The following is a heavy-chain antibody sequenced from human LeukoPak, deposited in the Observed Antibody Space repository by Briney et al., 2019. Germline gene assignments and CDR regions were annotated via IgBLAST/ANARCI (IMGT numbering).Heavy chain of an antibody. V-gene: IGHV4-61*02. Sequence: SQTLSLTCTVSGGSISSGSYYWSWIRQPAGMGLEWIGRIYTSGSTNYNPSLKSRVTISVDTSKNQFSLKLISVTAADTAVYYCARQGYNSGWYGYFDYWGQGTLVTVSS. CDR2: IYTSGST. CDR1: GGSISSGSYY. D-gene: IGHD6-19*01. J-gene: IGHJ4*02. CDR3: ARQGYNSGWYGYFDY.